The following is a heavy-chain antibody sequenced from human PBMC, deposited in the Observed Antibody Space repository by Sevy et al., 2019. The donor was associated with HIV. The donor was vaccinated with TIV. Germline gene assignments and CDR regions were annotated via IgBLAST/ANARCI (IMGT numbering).Heavy chain of an antibody. CDR2: ITSGGAT. D-gene: IGHD3-16*01. CDR1: GLSFTSNG. Sequence: GGSLRLSCAASGLSFTSNGMSWVRQAPGKGLEWVAGITSGGATYYADPVKGRFTVSRDNSKNTLYLQLNSLRADDTAVFYCAGGDTPMITDLDYWGQGTLVTVS. CDR3: AGGDTPMITDLDY. V-gene: IGHV3-23*01. J-gene: IGHJ4*02.